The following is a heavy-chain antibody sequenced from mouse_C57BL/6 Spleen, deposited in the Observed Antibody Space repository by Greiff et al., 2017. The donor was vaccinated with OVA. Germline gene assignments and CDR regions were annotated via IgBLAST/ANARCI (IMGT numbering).Heavy chain of an antibody. CDR3: ARQDDYDGVYWYFDV. J-gene: IGHJ1*03. V-gene: IGHV5-6*01. D-gene: IGHD2-4*01. Sequence: EVQLVESGGDLVKPGGSLKLSCAASGFTFSSYGISWVRQTPDKRLEWVATISSGGSYTYYPDSVKGRFTISRDNAKNTLYLQMSSLKSEDTAMYYCARQDDYDGVYWYFDVWGTGTTVTVSS. CDR2: ISSGGSYT. CDR1: GFTFSSYG.